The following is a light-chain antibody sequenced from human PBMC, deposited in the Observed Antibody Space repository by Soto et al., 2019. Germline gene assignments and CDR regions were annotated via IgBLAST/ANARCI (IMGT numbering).Light chain of an antibody. J-gene: IGKJ1*01. CDR1: RGVVDSNGYTY. Sequence: VLTQSPLSLSVTLGRAPPIACRYSRGVVDSNGYTYLNWYQQRPGQAPRRLIYQVSIRDSGVPDRFSGSGSGSGTDFTLKISRVEAEDVGVYYCMEGTPSFGQGTKVDIK. CDR2: QVS. V-gene: IGKV2-30*01. CDR3: MEGTPS.